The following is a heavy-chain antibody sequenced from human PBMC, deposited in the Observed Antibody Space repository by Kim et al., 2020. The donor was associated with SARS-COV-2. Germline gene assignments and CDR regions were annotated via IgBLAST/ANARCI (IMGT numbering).Heavy chain of an antibody. Sequence: GGSLRLSCAASGFTFSSYAMHWVRQAPGKGLEWVAVISYDGSNKYYADSVKGRFTISRDNSKNTLYLQMNSLRAEYTAVYYCAREGWFDPWGQGTLAT. CDR1: GFTFSSYA. V-gene: IGHV3-30-3*01. CDR3: AREGWFDP. CDR2: ISYDGSNK. J-gene: IGHJ5*02.